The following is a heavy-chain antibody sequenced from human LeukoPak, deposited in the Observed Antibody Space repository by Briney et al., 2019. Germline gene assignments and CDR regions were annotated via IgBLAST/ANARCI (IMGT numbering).Heavy chain of an antibody. Sequence: PGGSLRLSCAASGFTFTYYAMHWVRQAPGKGLEWVSVVSNDGSNQDYTDSVKGRFIISRDDSRSTVYLQMDSLRAEDSAVYYCAKDTWWLALLFDYWGQGTQVTVSS. CDR3: AKDTWWLALLFDY. J-gene: IGHJ4*02. V-gene: IGHV3-30-3*01. CDR2: VSNDGSNQ. CDR1: GFTFTYYA. D-gene: IGHD6-19*01.